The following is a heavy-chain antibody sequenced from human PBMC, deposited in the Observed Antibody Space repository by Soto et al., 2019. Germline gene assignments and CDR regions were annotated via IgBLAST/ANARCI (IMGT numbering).Heavy chain of an antibody. CDR3: AKPIGYCSGSSCYLFDY. V-gene: IGHV3-23*01. D-gene: IGHD2-15*01. CDR1: GFTFSSYA. J-gene: IGHJ4*02. CDR2: ISGSGGST. Sequence: EVQLLESRGGLVQPGGSLRLSCAASGFTFSSYAMSWVRQAPGKGLEWVSAISGSGGSTYYADSVKGRFTISRDNSKNTLYLQMNSLRAEDTAVYYCAKPIGYCSGSSCYLFDYWGQGTLVTVSS.